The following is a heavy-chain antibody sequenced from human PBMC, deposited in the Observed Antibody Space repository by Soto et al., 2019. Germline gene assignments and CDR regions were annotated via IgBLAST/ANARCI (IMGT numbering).Heavy chain of an antibody. CDR1: GYTFTSYA. CDR3: ARVYVSGSYRVLDY. J-gene: IGHJ4*02. D-gene: IGHD3-16*02. CDR2: INAGNGNT. Sequence: QVQLVQSGAEVKKPGASVKVSCKASGYTFTSYAMHWVRQAPGQRLEWMGWINAGNGNTKYSQKFQSRVTITRDTSASTAYMELSSLRSEDTAVYYCARVYVSGSYRVLDYWGQGTLVTVSS. V-gene: IGHV1-3*01.